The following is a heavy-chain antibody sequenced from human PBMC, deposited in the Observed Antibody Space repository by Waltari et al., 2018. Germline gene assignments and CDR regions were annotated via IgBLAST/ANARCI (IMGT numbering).Heavy chain of an antibody. Sequence: QVQLVQSGAEVKKPGASVKVSCKAYGYTFTSYDINWVRTATGQGLEWMGWMNPTSGNTGYAQKFQGRVTMTRNTSISTAYMELSSLRSEDTAVYYCARDHRYDFWSGNWFDPWGQGTLVTVSS. CDR3: ARDHRYDFWSGNWFDP. J-gene: IGHJ5*02. CDR1: GYTFTSYD. V-gene: IGHV1-8*01. CDR2: MNPTSGNT. D-gene: IGHD3-3*01.